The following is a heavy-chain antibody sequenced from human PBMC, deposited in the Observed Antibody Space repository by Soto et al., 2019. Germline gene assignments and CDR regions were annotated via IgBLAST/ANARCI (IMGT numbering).Heavy chain of an antibody. D-gene: IGHD3-22*01. CDR3: AKNYYDSSGYYYVS. V-gene: IGHV3-23*01. J-gene: IGHJ5*02. CDR1: GFTFSSYA. CDR2: ISGSGGST. Sequence: EVQLLESGGGLVQPGGSLRLSCAASGFTFSSYAMSWVRQAPGKGLEWVSAISGSGGSTYYADSVKGRFTISRDNSKNTLYLQMNSLRAEDAAVYYCAKNYYDSSGYYYVSWGQGTLVTVSS.